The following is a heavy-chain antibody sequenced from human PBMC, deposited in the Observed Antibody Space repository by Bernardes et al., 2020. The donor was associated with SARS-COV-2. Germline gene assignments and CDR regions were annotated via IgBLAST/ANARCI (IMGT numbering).Heavy chain of an antibody. J-gene: IGHJ4*02. Sequence: GGSLRLSCVASGFTFSNYWMHWVRQAPGKGLVWVSRINSDGSSAVYADSVKGRFTISRDNAENTLYLQMNSLRAEDTAMYYCTTRVHYWGQGALVTVSP. D-gene: IGHD3-10*01. CDR1: GFTFSNYW. CDR3: TTRVHY. CDR2: INSDGSSA. V-gene: IGHV3-74*01.